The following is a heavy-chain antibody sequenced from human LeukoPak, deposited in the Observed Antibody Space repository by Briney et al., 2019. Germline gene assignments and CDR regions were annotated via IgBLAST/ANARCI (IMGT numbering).Heavy chain of an antibody. D-gene: IGHD6-6*01. Sequence: SETLSLTCTVSGGSITSSGYYWGWIRQPPGKGLEWIWSIYYSGSTYYSPSLKSRVTISVDTSKNQFSLKLSSVTAADTAVYYCSRHLLSSSYYYYYYYRDVWGKGTTVTVSS. J-gene: IGHJ6*03. CDR2: IYYSGST. V-gene: IGHV4-39*01. CDR1: GGSITSSGYY. CDR3: SRHLLSSSYYYYYYYRDV.